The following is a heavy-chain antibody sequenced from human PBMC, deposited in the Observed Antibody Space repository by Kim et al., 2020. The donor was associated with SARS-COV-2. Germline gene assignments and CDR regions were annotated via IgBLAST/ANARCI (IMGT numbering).Heavy chain of an antibody. Sequence: TYYNPALKSRVTISVDTSKNQFSLKLSSVTAADTAVYYCARDLGSRNDYWGQGTLVTVSS. J-gene: IGHJ4*02. V-gene: IGHV4-31*02. CDR3: ARDLGSRNDY. CDR2: T.